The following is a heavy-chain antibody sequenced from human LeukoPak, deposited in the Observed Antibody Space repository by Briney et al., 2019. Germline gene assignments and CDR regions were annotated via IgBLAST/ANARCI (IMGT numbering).Heavy chain of an antibody. D-gene: IGHD3-16*02. J-gene: IGHJ4*02. CDR2: ISRSSSYI. CDR1: GFTFSSYS. V-gene: IGHV3-21*01. CDR3: ARDGVMITFGGVIAIFDY. Sequence: GSLRLSCAASGFTFSSYSTNWVRQAPGKGLEWVSSISRSSSYIYYADSVKGRFTISRDNAKNSLYLQMNSLRAEDTAVYYCARDGVMITFGGVIAIFDYWGQGTLVTVSS.